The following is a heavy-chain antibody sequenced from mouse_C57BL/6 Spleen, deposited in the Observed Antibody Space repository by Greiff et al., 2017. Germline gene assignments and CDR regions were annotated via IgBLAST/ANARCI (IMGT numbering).Heavy chain of an antibody. Sequence: QVQLQQPGAELVMPGASVKLSCKASGYTFTSYWMHWVKQRPGQGLEWIGEIDPSDSYNNYKQKFKGKSTLTVDKSSSTAYMQRSSLASEYSAVYYCARSYYGSSPLGYWGQGTTLTVSS. D-gene: IGHD1-1*01. V-gene: IGHV1-69*01. CDR2: IDPSDSYN. CDR3: ARSYYGSSPLGY. CDR1: GYTFTSYW. J-gene: IGHJ2*01.